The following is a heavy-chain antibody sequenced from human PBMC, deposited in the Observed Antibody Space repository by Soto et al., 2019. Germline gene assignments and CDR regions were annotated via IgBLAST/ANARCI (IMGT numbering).Heavy chain of an antibody. J-gene: IGHJ6*02. V-gene: IGHV1-46*01. Sequence: ASVKVSCKASGYTFTSYYMHWVRQAPGQGLEWMGIINPSGGSTSYAQKFRGRVTMTRDTSTSTVYMELSSLRSEDTAVYYCARAQAIFGVVSHYYYYGMDVCGQGTTVTVSS. CDR2: INPSGGST. CDR3: ARAQAIFGVVSHYYYYGMDV. D-gene: IGHD3-3*01. CDR1: GYTFTSYY.